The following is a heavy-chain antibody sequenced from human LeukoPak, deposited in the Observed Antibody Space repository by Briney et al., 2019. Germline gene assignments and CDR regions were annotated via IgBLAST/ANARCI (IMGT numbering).Heavy chain of an antibody. J-gene: IGHJ4*02. V-gene: IGHV3-7*01. CDR2: INQEGSQK. D-gene: IGHD2-8*01. CDR3: ARGTNLDY. Sequence: PGGSLRHSCGASGLTFSSYWMSWVRQAPGKGLEWVAYINQEGSQKYYVDSVKGRFTISRDNAKNSLYLQMNSLRAEDTAVYYCARGTNLDYWGQGALVTVSS. CDR1: GLTFSSYW.